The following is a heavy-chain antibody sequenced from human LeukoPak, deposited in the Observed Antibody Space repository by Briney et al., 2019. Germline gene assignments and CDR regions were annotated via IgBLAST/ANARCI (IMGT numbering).Heavy chain of an antibody. Sequence: GGSLRLSCAASGFPFSSYAMHWVRQAPGKRLEWVAVISYDGSNKYYADSVKGRFTISRDNSKNTLYLQMNSLRAEDTAVYYCARMTTVVTFDAFDIRGQGTMVTVSS. V-gene: IGHV3-30-3*01. CDR2: ISYDGSNK. CDR1: GFPFSSYA. D-gene: IGHD4-23*01. J-gene: IGHJ3*02. CDR3: ARMTTVVTFDAFDI.